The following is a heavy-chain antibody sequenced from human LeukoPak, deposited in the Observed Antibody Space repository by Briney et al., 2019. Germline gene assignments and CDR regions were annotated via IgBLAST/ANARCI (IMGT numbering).Heavy chain of an antibody. CDR3: ARRYCGGDCTFDWFDP. D-gene: IGHD2-21*02. CDR1: TDSISSGNYY. J-gene: IGHJ5*02. V-gene: IGHV4-39*01. CDR2: IYYSGST. Sequence: SETLSLTCTVSTDSISSGNYYWGWIRQPPGKGLEWIGSIYYSGSTYYNPSLKSRVTISVDTSKNQFSLRLSSVTAADTAVYYCARRYCGGDCTFDWFDPWGQGTLVTVSS.